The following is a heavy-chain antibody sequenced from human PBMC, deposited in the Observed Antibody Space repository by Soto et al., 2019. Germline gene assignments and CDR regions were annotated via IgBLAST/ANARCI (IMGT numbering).Heavy chain of an antibody. CDR2: IIPIFGTA. CDR3: ARGHPDSSGSYRCDY. J-gene: IGHJ4*02. D-gene: IGHD3-22*01. CDR1: GGTFSSYA. Sequence: SVKVSCKASGGTFSSYAISWVRQAPGQGLEWMGGIIPIFGTANYAQKFQGRVTITADESTSTAYMELSSLRSEDTAVYYCARGHPDSSGSYRCDYWGQGTLVTVSS. V-gene: IGHV1-69*13.